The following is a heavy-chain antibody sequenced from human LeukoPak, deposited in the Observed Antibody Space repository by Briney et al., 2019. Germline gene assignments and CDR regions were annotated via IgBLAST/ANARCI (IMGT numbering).Heavy chain of an antibody. V-gene: IGHV1-2*02. D-gene: IGHD5-12*01. CDR2: INPNSGGT. CDR1: GYTFTDYY. J-gene: IGHJ2*01. CDR3: ARGRGYSGNETNWYFDL. Sequence: ASVKVSCKASGYTFTDYYMHWVRQAPGQGLEWMGWINPNSGGTNYAQKFQGRVTMTRDTSISTAYMELSRLRSDATAVYYCARGRGYSGNETNWYFDLWGRGTLVTVSS.